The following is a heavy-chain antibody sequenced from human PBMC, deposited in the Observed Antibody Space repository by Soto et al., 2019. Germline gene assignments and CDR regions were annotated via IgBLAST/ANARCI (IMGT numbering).Heavy chain of an antibody. V-gene: IGHV3-30-3*01. Sequence: PGGSLRLSCAASGFTFSSYAMHWVRQAPGKGLEWVAVISYDGSNKYYADSVKGRFTISRDNSKNTLYLQMNSLRAEDTAVYYCARDRQSDILTGYRTTLRSFYFDYWGQGTLVTVSS. CDR3: ARDRQSDILTGYRTTLRSFYFDY. J-gene: IGHJ4*02. D-gene: IGHD3-9*01. CDR1: GFTFSSYA. CDR2: ISYDGSNK.